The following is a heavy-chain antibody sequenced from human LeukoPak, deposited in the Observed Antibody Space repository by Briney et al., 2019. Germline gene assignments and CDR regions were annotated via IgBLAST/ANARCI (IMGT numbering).Heavy chain of an antibody. D-gene: IGHD2-15*01. Sequence: SETLSLTCTVSGGSISSSSYYWGWIRQPPGKGLEWIGSIYYSGSTNYNPSLKSRVTISVDTSKNQFSLKLSSVTAADTAVYYCAAGCSGGSCYSHFDYWGQGTLVTVSS. J-gene: IGHJ4*02. V-gene: IGHV4-39*07. CDR3: AAGCSGGSCYSHFDY. CDR2: IYYSGST. CDR1: GGSISSSSYY.